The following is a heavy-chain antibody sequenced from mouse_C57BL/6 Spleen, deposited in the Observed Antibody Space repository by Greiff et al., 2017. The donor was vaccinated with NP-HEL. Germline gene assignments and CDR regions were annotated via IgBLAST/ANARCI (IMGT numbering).Heavy chain of an antibody. Sequence: EVQLQQSGPELVKPGASVKISCKASGYSFTDYNMNWVKQSTGKSLEWIGVINPNYGTTSYNQKVKGKATLTVDQSSSTAYMQLNSLSSEDSAVYNCAIRINFYAMAYWRQGTSVTDSS. CDR1: GYSFTDYN. V-gene: IGHV1-39*01. CDR3: AIRINFYAMAY. CDR2: INPNYGTT. J-gene: IGHJ4*01.